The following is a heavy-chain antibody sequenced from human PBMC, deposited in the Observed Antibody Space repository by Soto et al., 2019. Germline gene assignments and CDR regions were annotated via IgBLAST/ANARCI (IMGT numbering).Heavy chain of an antibody. J-gene: IGHJ4*02. CDR3: AKARRDSGYSYENFDY. V-gene: IGHV3-23*01. D-gene: IGHD5-18*01. CDR2: ISGSGGST. Sequence: PGGSLSLSCAASGFTFSSYAMSWVRQARGKGLEWDSAISGSGGSTYYADSVQGRFTISRDNSKNTLYLQMNSLRAEDTAVYYCAKARRDSGYSYENFDYWGQGTLVTVSS. CDR1: GFTFSSYA.